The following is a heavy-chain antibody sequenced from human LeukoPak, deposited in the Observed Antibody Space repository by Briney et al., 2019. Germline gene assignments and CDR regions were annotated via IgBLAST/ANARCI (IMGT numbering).Heavy chain of an antibody. V-gene: IGHV4-39*01. CDR1: GGPISSSSYH. D-gene: IGHD3-10*01. J-gene: IGHJ4*02. CDR3: ARLEVLRWFGSLRGYFDY. CDR2: IYYSGRT. Sequence: SDTLSLTRTLSGGPISSSSYHWGWIRQPPGKGLEWIGSIYYSGRTYYNPSLKTRVTISVDTSETLFSLTLRSVPAGHTAVYFCARLEVLRWFGSLRGYFDYWGQGTLVTVSS.